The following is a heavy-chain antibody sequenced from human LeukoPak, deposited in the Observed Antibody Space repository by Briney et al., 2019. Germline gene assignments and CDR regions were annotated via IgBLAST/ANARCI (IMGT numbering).Heavy chain of an antibody. Sequence: ASVKLSCKASGYTFTSYGISWVRQAPRQGLEWMGWISAYNGNTNDAQKLQGRGTMTTDTSTSTAYMELRSLRSDDTAVYYCARGRGIAARRDYYYYMDVWGKGTTVTVSS. D-gene: IGHD6-6*01. CDR2: ISAYNGNT. J-gene: IGHJ6*03. CDR3: ARGRGIAARRDYYYYMDV. CDR1: GYTFTSYG. V-gene: IGHV1-18*01.